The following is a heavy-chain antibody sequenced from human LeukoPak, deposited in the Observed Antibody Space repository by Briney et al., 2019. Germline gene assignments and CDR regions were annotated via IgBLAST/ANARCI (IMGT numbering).Heavy chain of an antibody. CDR2: YNGSGGNT. D-gene: IGHD1-1*01. CDR3: AKDLDILNDWDAIDI. Sequence: GGSLTLSCTASGFTFNSYAMRWLRQAPGKGLEWVSAYNGSGGNTYYADSVKGRFTISRDNSKNTLDLQIHILNAEGAAVYVCAKDLDILNDWDAIDIWGQGTMVTVSS. CDR1: GFTFNSYA. V-gene: IGHV3-23*01. J-gene: IGHJ3*02.